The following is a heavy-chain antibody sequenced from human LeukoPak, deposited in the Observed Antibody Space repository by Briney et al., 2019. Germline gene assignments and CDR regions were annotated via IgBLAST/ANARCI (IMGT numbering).Heavy chain of an antibody. CDR2: IHYSGST. Sequence: SETLSLTCTVSRGSISSYYWSWIRQPPGKGLEWIGFIHYSGSTNYNPSLKSRVTISVDTSKNQFSLKLSSLTAADTAVYYCARYGSGSYHFDYWGQGTLVTVSS. D-gene: IGHD3-10*01. CDR1: RGSISSYY. J-gene: IGHJ4*02. V-gene: IGHV4-59*01. CDR3: ARYGSGSYHFDY.